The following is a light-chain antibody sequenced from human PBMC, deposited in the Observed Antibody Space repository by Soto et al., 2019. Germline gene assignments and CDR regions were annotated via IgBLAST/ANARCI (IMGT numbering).Light chain of an antibody. CDR1: QSISGW. CDR3: QQYHTYS. Sequence: DIQMTQSPSTLSAPVGDRVIITCRTSQSISGWMAWYQQKPGKAPNLLIYKTLKSGVPSRFSASGSGTEFTLIISSLQPDDFATYYCQQYHTYSFGQGTTVEVK. CDR2: K. J-gene: IGKJ1*01. V-gene: IGKV1-5*03.